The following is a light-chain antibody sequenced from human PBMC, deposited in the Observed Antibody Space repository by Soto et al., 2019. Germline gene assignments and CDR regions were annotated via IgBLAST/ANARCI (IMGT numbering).Light chain of an antibody. J-gene: IGKJ1*01. CDR1: QSVSSSY. V-gene: IGKV3-20*01. Sequence: EIVLTQSPGTLSLSPGERATLSCRASQSVSSSYLAWYQQKPGQSPRLLIYGASSRATDIPARFSGSGSGTDFTLTISRLEPEDFAVDYCQQYGSSLWTFGQGTKVEIK. CDR2: GAS. CDR3: QQYGSSLWT.